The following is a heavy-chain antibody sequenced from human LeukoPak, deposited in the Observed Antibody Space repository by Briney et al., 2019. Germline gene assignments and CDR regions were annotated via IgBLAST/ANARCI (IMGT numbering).Heavy chain of an antibody. CDR2: ISPNSGDT. CDR1: GYTFTGYY. J-gene: IGHJ1*01. CDR3: ARDKAVTTELTQYFQH. Sequence: GASVKVSCKASGYTFTGYYIHWVRQAPGQGLEWMGWISPNSGDTHSAQAFQGRVTMTSDTSISTAYMELRSLTSDDTAVYYCARDKAVTTELTQYFQHWGQGTLVTVSS. D-gene: IGHD4-11*01. V-gene: IGHV1-2*02.